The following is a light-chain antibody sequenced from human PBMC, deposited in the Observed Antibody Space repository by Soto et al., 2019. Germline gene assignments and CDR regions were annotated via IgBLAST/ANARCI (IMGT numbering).Light chain of an antibody. CDR2: KAS. CDR3: QQYNSYLFT. Sequence: DIQMTQSPSTLSASVGDRVTITCRASQSISSWLAWYQQKPGKATKVLIYKASSLESGVPSRFSGSGSGTEFTLTISSLQPDDFATYYCQQYNSYLFTFGPGTKVDIK. CDR1: QSISSW. V-gene: IGKV1-5*03. J-gene: IGKJ3*01.